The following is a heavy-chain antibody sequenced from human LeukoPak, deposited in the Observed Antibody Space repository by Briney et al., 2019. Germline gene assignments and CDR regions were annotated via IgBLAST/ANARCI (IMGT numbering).Heavy chain of an antibody. V-gene: IGHV1-18*01. Sequence: ASVKVSCKASGYTFTSYGISWVRQAPGQGLEWMGWISAYNGNTNYAQKLQGRVTMTTDTSTSTAYMELRSLRSDDTAVYYCARDEIDYYDSSGVTFDYWGQGTLVTVSS. J-gene: IGHJ4*02. CDR3: ARDEIDYYDSSGVTFDY. CDR1: GYTFTSYG. D-gene: IGHD3-22*01. CDR2: ISAYNGNT.